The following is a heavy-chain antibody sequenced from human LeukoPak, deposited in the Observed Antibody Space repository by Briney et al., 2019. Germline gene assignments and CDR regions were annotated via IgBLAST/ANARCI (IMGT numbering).Heavy chain of an antibody. V-gene: IGHV3-30*04. D-gene: IGHD3-10*01. CDR1: GFTFSSYA. J-gene: IGHJ6*02. Sequence: GGSLRLSCAASGFTFSSYAMHWVRQAPGKGLEWVAVISYDGSNKYYADSVKGRFTISRDNSKNTLYLQMNSLRAEDTAVYYCARDSQYGPGTYYYYGMDVWGQGTTVTVSS. CDR3: ARDSQYGPGTYYYYGMDV. CDR2: ISYDGSNK.